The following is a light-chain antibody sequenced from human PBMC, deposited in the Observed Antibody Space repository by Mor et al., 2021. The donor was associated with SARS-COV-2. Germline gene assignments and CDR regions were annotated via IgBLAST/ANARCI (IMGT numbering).Light chain of an antibody. V-gene: IGLV2-14*01. CDR3: SQKV. Sequence: RPSGVSNRFSGSKSGNTASLTISGLQAEDEADYYCSQKVFGGGTKLTVL. J-gene: IGLJ3*02.